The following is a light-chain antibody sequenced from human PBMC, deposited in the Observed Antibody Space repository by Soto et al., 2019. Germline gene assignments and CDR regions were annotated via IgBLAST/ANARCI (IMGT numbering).Light chain of an antibody. Sequence: QSVRTQPPSVSGAPGQRVTISCTGSSSNIGAGYNVHWYQQLPGTAPKLLIYGNSNRPSGVPDRFSGSKSGTSASLAITGLQAEDEADYYCQSYDSSLSGFWVFGGGTKLTVL. V-gene: IGLV1-40*01. CDR3: QSYDSSLSGFWV. CDR2: GNS. J-gene: IGLJ3*02. CDR1: SSNIGAGYN.